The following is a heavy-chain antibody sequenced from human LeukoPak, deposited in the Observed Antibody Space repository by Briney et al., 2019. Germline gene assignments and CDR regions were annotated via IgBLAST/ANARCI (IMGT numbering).Heavy chain of an antibody. Sequence: SETLSLTCIVSGGSISSYYWSWLRQPAGKGLEWVGRIYTSGSTNYNPSLQSRVTMSVDKSKNQFSLKLRSVTAEDTAVYYCAGEVITFGGVIFWFDPWGQGNLVTVSS. D-gene: IGHD3-16*01. CDR2: IYTSGST. J-gene: IGHJ5*02. CDR1: GGSISSYY. V-gene: IGHV4-4*07. CDR3: AGEVITFGGVIFWFDP.